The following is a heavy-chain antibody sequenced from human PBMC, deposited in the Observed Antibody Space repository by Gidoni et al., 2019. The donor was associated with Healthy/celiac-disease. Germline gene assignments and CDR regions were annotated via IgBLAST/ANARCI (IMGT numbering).Heavy chain of an antibody. CDR3: ARGRSDDSSGYYFDY. CDR1: GGSISSDY. Sequence: QVQLQESGPGLVKPSETLSLTCTVSGGSISSDYWSWIRQPPGKGLEWIGYIYYSGSTNYNPSLKSRVTISVDTSKNQCSLKLSSVTAADTAVYYCARGRSDDSSGYYFDYWGQGTLVTVSS. V-gene: IGHV4-59*08. D-gene: IGHD3-22*01. CDR2: IYYSGST. J-gene: IGHJ4*02.